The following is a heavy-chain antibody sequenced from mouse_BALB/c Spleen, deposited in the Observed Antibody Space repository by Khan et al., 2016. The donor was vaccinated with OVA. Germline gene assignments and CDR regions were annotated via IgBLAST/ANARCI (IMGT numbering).Heavy chain of an antibody. CDR3: ARGGAAYYRNDGGAMEY. J-gene: IGHJ4*01. CDR1: GYTFTTAG. CDR2: INTHSGVP. V-gene: IGHV9-4*02. Sequence: QIQLVQSGPELKKPGETVRISCKASGYTFTTAGMQWVQKMPGKGLKWIGWINTHSGVPKYAEDFKGRFAFSLETSASTAYLQITNLKNEDTATYFCARGGAAYYRNDGGAMEYWGQRTSVTVSS. D-gene: IGHD2-14*01.